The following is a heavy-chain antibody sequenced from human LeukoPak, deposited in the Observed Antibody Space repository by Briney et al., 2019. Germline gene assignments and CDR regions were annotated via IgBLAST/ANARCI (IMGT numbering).Heavy chain of an antibody. CDR2: INQDGSQK. Sequence: GGSLRLSCAASGFTFSSNWMSWARQAPGKGLEWVANINQDGSQKNYVDSVKGRFTISRDNAKNSLYLQMNSLRAEDTAVYYCARLRANYWGQGTLVTVSS. CDR1: GFTFSSNW. CDR3: ARLRANY. D-gene: IGHD4-17*01. J-gene: IGHJ4*02. V-gene: IGHV3-7*05.